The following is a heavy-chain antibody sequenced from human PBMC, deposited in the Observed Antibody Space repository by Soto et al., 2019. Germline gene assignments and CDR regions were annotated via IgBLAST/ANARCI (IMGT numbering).Heavy chain of an antibody. V-gene: IGHV4-59*11. CDR2: IYHSGIT. J-gene: IGHJ4*02. CDR1: GASISSHY. D-gene: IGHD4-17*01. Sequence: SETLSLTCTVSGASISSHYWTWIRQPPGKGLEWIGYIYHSGITNYNPSLKSRVTISMDTSKNQFSLKLSSVTAADTAVYYCARGGDYEGWGQGTLVTVSS. CDR3: ARGGDYEG.